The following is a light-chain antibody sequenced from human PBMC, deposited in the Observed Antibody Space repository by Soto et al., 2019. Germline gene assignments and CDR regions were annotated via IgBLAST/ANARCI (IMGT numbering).Light chain of an antibody. CDR2: AAS. CDR3: LQHNSYPLT. J-gene: IGKJ4*01. V-gene: IGKV1-17*01. CDR1: QSIRNE. Sequence: DIQMTQTLSTLSAIVGERVTITCRASQSIRNELGWYQQKPGKAPKRLIYAASSLQSGVPSRFSGSGPGTEFTLTISSLQPEDFATYYCLQHNSYPLTFGGGTKVAIK.